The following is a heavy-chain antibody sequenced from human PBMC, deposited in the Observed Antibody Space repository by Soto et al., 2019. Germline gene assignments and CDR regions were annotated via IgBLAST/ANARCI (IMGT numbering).Heavy chain of an antibody. CDR3: AATMVRGVIITCDYFDY. V-gene: IGHV4-31*03. D-gene: IGHD3-10*01. Sequence: PSETLSLTCTVSGGSISSGGYYWSWIRQHPGKGLEWIGYIYYSGSTYYNPSLKSRVTISVDTSKNQFSLKLSSVTAADTAVYYCAATMVRGVIITCDYFDYWGQGTLVTVSS. CDR1: GGSISSGGYY. CDR2: IYYSGST. J-gene: IGHJ4*02.